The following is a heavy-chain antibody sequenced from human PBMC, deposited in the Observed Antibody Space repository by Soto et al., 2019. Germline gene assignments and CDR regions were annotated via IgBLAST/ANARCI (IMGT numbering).Heavy chain of an antibody. CDR2: IIPIFGTA. V-gene: IGHV1-69*01. Sequence: QVQLVQSGAEVKKPGSSVKVSCKASEGTFSSYAISWVRQAPGQGLEWMGGIIPIFGTANYAQKFQGRVTITADESTSTAYMELSSLRSEDTAVYYCARSPRVTMIIAEYFQHWGQGTLVTVSS. D-gene: IGHD3-22*01. J-gene: IGHJ1*01. CDR1: EGTFSSYA. CDR3: ARSPRVTMIIAEYFQH.